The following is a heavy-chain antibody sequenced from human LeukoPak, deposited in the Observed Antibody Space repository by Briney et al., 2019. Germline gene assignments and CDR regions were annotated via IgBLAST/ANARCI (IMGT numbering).Heavy chain of an antibody. Sequence: PSETLSLTCTVSGGSISSYYWSWTRQPPGKGLEGIGYIYYSGSTNYNPSLKSRVTISVDTSKNQFSLKLSSVTAADTAVYYCARAYSSGWYPALYYFDYWGQGTLVTVSS. CDR1: GGSISSYY. J-gene: IGHJ4*02. D-gene: IGHD6-19*01. CDR2: IYYSGST. CDR3: ARAYSSGWYPALYYFDY. V-gene: IGHV4-59*01.